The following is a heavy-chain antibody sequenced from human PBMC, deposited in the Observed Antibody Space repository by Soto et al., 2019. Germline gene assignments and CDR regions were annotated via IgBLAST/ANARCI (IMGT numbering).Heavy chain of an antibody. Sequence: QVQLVQSGAEVKKPGASVKVSCKASGFTFTNYYIHWVRQAPGQGLEWMGLINPSGGGTFCAQKVQGRVTVTRETSTGTVYMERSNLTSEDTAVYFCARDSGDTTLRQWGRSFHYWGQGTLVTVSS. V-gene: IGHV1-46*01. CDR1: GFTFTNYY. CDR2: INPSGGGT. J-gene: IGHJ4*02. CDR3: ARDSGDTTLRQWGRSFHY. D-gene: IGHD1-1*01.